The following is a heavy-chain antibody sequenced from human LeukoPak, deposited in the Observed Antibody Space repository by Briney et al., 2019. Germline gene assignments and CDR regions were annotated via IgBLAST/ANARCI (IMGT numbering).Heavy chain of an antibody. CDR1: GYTFTGYY. J-gene: IGHJ4*02. D-gene: IGHD3-10*01. V-gene: IGHV1-2*02. CDR2: INPNSGGT. Sequence: ASVKVSCKASGYTFTGYYMHWVRQAPGQGLEWMGWINPNSGGTNYAQRFQGRVTMTRDTSISTAYMELSRLRSDDTAVYYCARVPLGGFGELFPDWGQGTLVTVSS. CDR3: ARVPLGGFGELFPD.